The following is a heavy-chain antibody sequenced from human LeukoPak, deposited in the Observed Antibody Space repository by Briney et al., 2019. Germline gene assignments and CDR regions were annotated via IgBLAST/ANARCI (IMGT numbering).Heavy chain of an antibody. V-gene: IGHV3-21*01. CDR3: ARGGENYYDSSGYYGY. CDR2: ISSSSSYI. Sequence: SGGSLRLSCAASGFTFSSYAMSWVRQAPGKGLEWVSSISSSSSYIYYADSVKGRFTISRDNAKNSLYLQMNSLRAEDTAVYYCARGGENYYDSSGYYGYWGQGTLVTVSS. D-gene: IGHD3-22*01. J-gene: IGHJ4*02. CDR1: GFTFSSYA.